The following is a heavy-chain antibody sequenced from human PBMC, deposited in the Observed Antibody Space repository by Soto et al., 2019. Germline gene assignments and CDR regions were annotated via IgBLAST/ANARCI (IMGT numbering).Heavy chain of an antibody. D-gene: IGHD5-18*01. CDR2: FDPEDGET. V-gene: IGHV1-24*01. CDR1: GYTLTELS. CDR3: ATVLGYSYGMDY. J-gene: IGHJ4*02. Sequence: ASVKVSCKVSGYTLTELSMHWVRQAPGKGLEWMGGFDPEDGETIYAQKFQGRVTMTEDTSTDTAYMELSSLRSGDTAVYYCATVLGYSYGMDYWGQGTLVTVSS.